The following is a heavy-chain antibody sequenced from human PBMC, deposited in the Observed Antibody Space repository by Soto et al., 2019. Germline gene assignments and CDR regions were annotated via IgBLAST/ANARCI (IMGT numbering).Heavy chain of an antibody. Sequence: GGSLRLSCAASGFTFDDYGRSWVRQAPGKGLEWVSGINWNGGSTGYADSVKGRLTISRDNAKNSLYLQMNSLRAEDTASYYCARAGHCRSTSCYWVFDYWGQGALVTVSS. D-gene: IGHD2-2*01. CDR3: ARAGHCRSTSCYWVFDY. J-gene: IGHJ4*02. V-gene: IGHV3-20*04. CDR1: GFTFDDYG. CDR2: INWNGGST.